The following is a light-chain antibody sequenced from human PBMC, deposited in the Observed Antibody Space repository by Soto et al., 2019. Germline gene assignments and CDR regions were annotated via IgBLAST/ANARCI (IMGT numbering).Light chain of an antibody. J-gene: IGKJ5*01. CDR3: QQYGSSPGIT. V-gene: IGKV3-20*01. CDR1: QSVSSSY. Sequence: EIVLTQSPGTLSLSPGERATLSCRARQSVSSSYLAWYQQQPGQAPRLLIYGASGRATGIPDRFSGSGSGTDFTLTISRLEPEDFAVYYCQQYGSSPGITFGQGTRLEIK. CDR2: GAS.